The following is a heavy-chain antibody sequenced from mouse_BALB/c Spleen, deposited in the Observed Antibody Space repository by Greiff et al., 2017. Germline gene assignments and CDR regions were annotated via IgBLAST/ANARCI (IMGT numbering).Heavy chain of an antibody. CDR2: ISDGGSYT. CDR1: GFTFSDYY. Sequence: EVKLMESGGGLVKPGGSLKLSCAASGFTFSDYYMYWVRQTPEKRLEWVATISDGGSYTYYPDSVKGRFTISRDNAKNNLYLQMSSLKSEDTAMYYCARDGGALRYFDYWGQGTTLTVSS. D-gene: IGHD1-1*01. J-gene: IGHJ2*01. V-gene: IGHV5-4*02. CDR3: ARDGGALRYFDY.